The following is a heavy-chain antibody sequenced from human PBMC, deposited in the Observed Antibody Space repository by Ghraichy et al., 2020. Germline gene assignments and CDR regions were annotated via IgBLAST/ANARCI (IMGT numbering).Heavy chain of an antibody. V-gene: IGHV3-21*01. CDR2: ISSDRNYM. J-gene: IGHJ6*03. Sequence: LELTCVASGFTFSYNAMNWVRQAPGKGLEWVSSISSDRNYMSYADSVKGRFTISRDNAKNSLYLQMNSLRAEDTAVYYCARTFYDILTGAYYYYMDVWGKGTTVTVSS. D-gene: IGHD3-9*01. CDR3: ARTFYDILTGAYYYYMDV. CDR1: GFTFSYNA.